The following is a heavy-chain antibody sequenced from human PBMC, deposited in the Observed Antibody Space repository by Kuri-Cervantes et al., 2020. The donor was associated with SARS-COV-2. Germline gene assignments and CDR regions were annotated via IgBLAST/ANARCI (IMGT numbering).Heavy chain of an antibody. V-gene: IGHV4-30-2*01. D-gene: IGHD6-13*01. CDR1: GGSISSGGYY. Sequence: LRLSCTVSGGSISSGGYYWSWIRQPPGKGLEWIGYIYHSGSTYYNPSLKSRVTISVDRSKNQFSLKLSSVTAADAAVYYCARDTSSWYRGAFDYWGQGTLVTDSS. J-gene: IGHJ4*02. CDR3: ARDTSSWYRGAFDY. CDR2: IYHSGST.